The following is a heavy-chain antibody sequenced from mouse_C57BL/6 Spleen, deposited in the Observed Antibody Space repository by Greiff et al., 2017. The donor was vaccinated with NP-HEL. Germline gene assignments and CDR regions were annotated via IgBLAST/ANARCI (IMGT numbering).Heavy chain of an antibody. CDR3: AREGDGYYGFAY. CDR2: INPNNGGT. Sequence: EVQLHQSGPELVKPGASVKISCKASGYTFTDYYMNWVKQSHGKSLEWIGDINPNNGGTSYNQKFKGKATLTVDKSSSTAYMELRSLTSEDSAVYYCAREGDGYYGFAYWGQGTLVTVSA. V-gene: IGHV1-26*01. J-gene: IGHJ3*01. CDR1: GYTFTDYY. D-gene: IGHD2-3*01.